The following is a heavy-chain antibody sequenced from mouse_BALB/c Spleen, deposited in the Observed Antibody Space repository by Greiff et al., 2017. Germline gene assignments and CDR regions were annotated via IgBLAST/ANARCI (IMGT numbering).Heavy chain of an antibody. D-gene: IGHD1-1*01. CDR3: TRSPPLYYGSSYGFAY. J-gene: IGHJ3*01. CDR2: IYPSDSYT. V-gene: IGHV1-69*02. CDR1: GYTFTSYW. Sequence: VQLQQPGAELVRPGASVKLSCKASGYTFTSYWINWVKQRPGQGLEWIGNIYPSDSYTNYNQKFKDKATLTVDKSSSTAYMQLSSPTSEDSAVYYCTRSPPLYYGSSYGFAYWGQGTLVTVSA.